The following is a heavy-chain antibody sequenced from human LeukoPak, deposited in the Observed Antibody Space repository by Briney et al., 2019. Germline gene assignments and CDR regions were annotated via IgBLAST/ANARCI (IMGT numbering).Heavy chain of an antibody. V-gene: IGHV4-30-4*01. D-gene: IGHD3-22*01. CDR2: IYYSGST. J-gene: IGHJ3*02. Sequence: SETLSLTCTVSGGSISSGDYYWSWIRQPPGKGLEWIGYIYYSGSTYYNPSLKSRATISVDTSKNQFSLKLSSVTAADTAVYYCARDLIVADAFDIWGQGTMVTVSS. CDR3: ARDLIVADAFDI. CDR1: GGSISSGDYY.